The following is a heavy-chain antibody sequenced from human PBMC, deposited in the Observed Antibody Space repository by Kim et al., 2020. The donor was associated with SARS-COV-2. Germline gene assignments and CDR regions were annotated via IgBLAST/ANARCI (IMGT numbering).Heavy chain of an antibody. V-gene: IGHV4-59*01. D-gene: IGHD3-22*01. CDR3: ARDYSGYYYDSSGYYVGSWSNWFDP. Sequence: SETLSLTCTVSGGSISSYYWSWIRQPPGKGLEWIGYIYYSGSTNYNPSLKSRVTISVDTSKNQFSLKLSSVTAADTAAYYCARDYSGYYYDSSGYYVGSWSNWFDPWGQGTLVTVSS. CDR2: IYYSGST. J-gene: IGHJ5*02. CDR1: GGSISSYY.